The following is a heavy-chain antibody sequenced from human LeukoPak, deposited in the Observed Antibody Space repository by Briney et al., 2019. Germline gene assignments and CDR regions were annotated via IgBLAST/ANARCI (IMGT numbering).Heavy chain of an antibody. Sequence: PGGSLRLSCAASGFTFSSYWMSWVRQAPGKGLEWVANIKQDGSEKYYVDSVKGRFTISRDNSKNTLYLQMNSLRAEDTAVYYCAKDGLRGYYYDSTVYFDYWGQGTLVTVSS. CDR2: IKQDGSEK. D-gene: IGHD3-22*01. J-gene: IGHJ4*02. CDR1: GFTFSSYW. V-gene: IGHV3-7*03. CDR3: AKDGLRGYYYDSTVYFDY.